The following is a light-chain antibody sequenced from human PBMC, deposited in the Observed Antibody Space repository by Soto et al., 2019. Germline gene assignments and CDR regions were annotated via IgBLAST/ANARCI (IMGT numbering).Light chain of an antibody. V-gene: IGKV1-39*01. CDR2: GAS. CDR1: QRIGTS. Sequence: DIQMTQSPSSLSASVGDRLTISCRASQRIGTSLNWFQQKPGEAPKFLIYGASSLQSGVPSRFSGSGSGTDFTLTISSVQPEDFVTYYCQQTYSVPLSFGGGTKVEIK. J-gene: IGKJ4*01. CDR3: QQTYSVPLS.